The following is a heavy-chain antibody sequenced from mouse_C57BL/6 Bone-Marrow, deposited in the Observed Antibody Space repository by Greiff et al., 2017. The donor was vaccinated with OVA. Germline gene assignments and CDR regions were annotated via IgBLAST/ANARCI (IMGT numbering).Heavy chain of an antibody. J-gene: IGHJ3*01. CDR2: IDPENGDT. Sequence: EVQLQQSGAELVRPGASVKLSCTASGFNIKDDYMHWVKQRPEQGLEWIGWIDPENGDTEYASKFQGKATITADTSSNTAYLQLSSLTSEATAFYYVTTLGGNYPAWFAYWGQGTLVTVSA. V-gene: IGHV14-4*01. D-gene: IGHD2-1*01. CDR1: GFNIKDDY. CDR3: TTLGGNYPAWFAY.